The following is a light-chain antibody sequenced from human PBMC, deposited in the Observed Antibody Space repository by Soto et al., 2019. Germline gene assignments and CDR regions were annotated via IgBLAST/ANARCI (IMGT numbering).Light chain of an antibody. V-gene: IGKV1-5*03. Sequence: DIQMTQYPSTLSASVGDRVIITCRASQSNSSWLAWYQQKPGKAPKLLISKASNLESGVPSRFSGSGSGTEFTLTVSSLQPDDFATYYCQQYYSYWTFGQGTKVEIK. J-gene: IGKJ1*01. CDR2: KAS. CDR3: QQYYSYWT. CDR1: QSNSSW.